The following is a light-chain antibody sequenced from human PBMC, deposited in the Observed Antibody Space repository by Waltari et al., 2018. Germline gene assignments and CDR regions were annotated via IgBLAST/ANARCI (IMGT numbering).Light chain of an antibody. CDR2: EVS. V-gene: IGLV2-8*01. Sequence: QSALTHPPSASGSPGQPVPISCTGTSSDVGVYNYVSWYQQHPGKAPKLMIYEVSKRPSGVPDRFSGSKSGNTASLTVSGLQAEDEADYYCSSYAGSNNLVFGGGTKLTVL. CDR3: SSYAGSNNLV. J-gene: IGLJ2*01. CDR1: SSDVGVYNY.